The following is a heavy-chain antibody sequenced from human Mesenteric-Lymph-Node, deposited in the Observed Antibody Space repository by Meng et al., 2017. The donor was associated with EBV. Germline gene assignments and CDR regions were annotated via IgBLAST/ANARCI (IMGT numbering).Heavy chain of an antibody. V-gene: IGHV3-33*01. CDR3: AREAGGIFGVSVNWFDP. J-gene: IGHJ5*02. CDR1: GFSFNNYG. Sequence: QVQLVESXXGXVQPGXXLXXXXXXSGFSFNNYGMHRFRQAPGKGLEWVAVIWYDGSKKYYADSAKGRFTISRDNSKNTMYLQMNNLRGDDTAVYYCAREAGGIFGVSVNWFDPWGQGTMVTVSS. CDR2: IWYDGSKK. D-gene: IGHD3-3*01.